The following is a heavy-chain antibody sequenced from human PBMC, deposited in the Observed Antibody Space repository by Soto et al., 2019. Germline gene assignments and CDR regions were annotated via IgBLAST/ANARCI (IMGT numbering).Heavy chain of an antibody. D-gene: IGHD3-16*01. CDR3: ARMGDVPYYYYGMDV. CDR2: INGYNGNT. CDR1: GYTFTSYG. Sequence: QVQLVQSGAEVKKPGASVKVSCKASGYTFTSYGISWVRQAPGQGLEWMGWINGYNGNTNHAQKLQGRVTMSTDTSTSTAYMELRSLRYDDSAVYYCARMGDVPYYYYGMDVWGQGPTVTVSS. V-gene: IGHV1-18*01. J-gene: IGHJ6*02.